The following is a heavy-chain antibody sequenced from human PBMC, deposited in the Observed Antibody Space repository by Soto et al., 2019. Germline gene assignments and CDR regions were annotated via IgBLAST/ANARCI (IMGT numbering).Heavy chain of an antibody. J-gene: IGHJ5*02. CDR3: ARDYDSSGYYPTNSNWFDP. V-gene: IGHV1-2*02. D-gene: IGHD3-22*01. CDR2: INPNSGGT. CDR1: GYTFTGYY. Sequence: ASVKVSCKASGYTFTGYYMHWVREAPGQGLEWMGWINPNSGGTNYAQKFQGRVTMTRDTSISTAYMELSRLRSDDTAVYYCARDYDSSGYYPTNSNWFDPWGQGTLVTVSS.